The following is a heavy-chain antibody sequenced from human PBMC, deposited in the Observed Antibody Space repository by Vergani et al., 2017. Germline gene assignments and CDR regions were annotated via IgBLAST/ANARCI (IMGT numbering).Heavy chain of an antibody. CDR2: IWYDGSNK. CDR1: GFTFSSYG. Sequence: QVQLVESGGGLVKPGGSLRLSCAASGFTFSSYGMHWVRQAPGKGLEWVAVIWYDGSNKYYADSVKGRFTISRDNSKNTLYLQMNSLRAEDTAVYYCARSYYYDSSGSGGYYYYMDVWGKGTTVTVSS. V-gene: IGHV3-33*01. D-gene: IGHD3-22*01. CDR3: ARSYYYDSSGSGGYYYYMDV. J-gene: IGHJ6*03.